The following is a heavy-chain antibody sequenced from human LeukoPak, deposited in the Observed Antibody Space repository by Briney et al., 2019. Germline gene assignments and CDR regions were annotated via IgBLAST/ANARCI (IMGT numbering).Heavy chain of an antibody. D-gene: IGHD3-10*01. CDR1: GYTFTGYY. J-gene: IGHJ6*04. Sequence: ASVKVSCKASGYTFTGYYMHWVRQAPGQGLEWMGWINPNSGGTNYAQKFQGRVTMTRDTSISTAYMELRSLRSDDTAVYYCARYGSGSYGYYYYGMDVWGKGTTVTVSS. CDR3: ARYGSGSYGYYYYGMDV. V-gene: IGHV1-2*02. CDR2: INPNSGGT.